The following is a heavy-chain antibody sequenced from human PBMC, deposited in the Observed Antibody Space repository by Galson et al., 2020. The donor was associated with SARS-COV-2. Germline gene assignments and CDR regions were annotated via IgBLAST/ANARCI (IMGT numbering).Heavy chain of an antibody. CDR3: VRDPSRVAAGQGAFDS. J-gene: IGHJ3*01. D-gene: IGHD6-25*01. CDR1: GFTFTYHY. V-gene: IGHV3-21*06. CDR2: ISGSGNYI. Sequence: NSGGSLRLSCAASGFTFTYHYMNWVRQAPGKGLEWVSSISGSGNYIFYADSVKGRFTTSRDNAKSSMYLQMGGLRAEDTAVCYCVRDPSRVAAGQGAFDSWGPGTMVTVSP.